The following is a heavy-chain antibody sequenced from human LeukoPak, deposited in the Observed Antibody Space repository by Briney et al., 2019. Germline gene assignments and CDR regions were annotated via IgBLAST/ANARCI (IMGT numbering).Heavy chain of an antibody. J-gene: IGHJ4*02. CDR1: GFTFSTHE. V-gene: IGHV3-48*03. Sequence: PGGSLRLSCAASGFTFSTHEMNWVRQAPGKGLEWVSYISNSGGRVYYADSVKGRFTISRDNAKKSLFLQMNSLRAEDTAVYYCARGYFDNWGQGSLVTVSS. CDR2: ISNSGGRV. CDR3: ARGYFDN.